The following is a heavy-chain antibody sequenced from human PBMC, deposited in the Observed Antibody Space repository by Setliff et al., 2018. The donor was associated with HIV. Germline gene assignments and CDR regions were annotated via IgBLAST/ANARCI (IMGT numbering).Heavy chain of an antibody. CDR3: ARGLGMVESTTPFDF. CDR1: GESLSPYY. Sequence: ASETLSLTCAVYGESLSPYYWSWIRQPPGKGLEWIGEINHSGSNNYNPSLKSRVTLSVDTSKNQFSLKLTSVTAADAAVYYCARGLGMVESTTPFDFWGQGTLVTVSS. CDR2: INHSGSN. J-gene: IGHJ4*02. V-gene: IGHV4-34*01. D-gene: IGHD1-26*01.